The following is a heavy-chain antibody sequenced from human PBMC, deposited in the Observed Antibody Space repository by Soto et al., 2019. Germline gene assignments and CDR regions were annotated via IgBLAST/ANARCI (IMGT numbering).Heavy chain of an antibody. CDR1: GFTFSSYW. CDR3: ARDSFATGSLDP. Sequence: EVQLVESGGGLVQPGGSLRLSCAASGFTFSSYWMTWVRQAPGKGLEWVANIKVDGSDKYYADSVKGRFTISRDNAKNSLYLQMNSLTAEDTAVYHCARDSFATGSLDPWGQGSLVTVSS. CDR2: IKVDGSDK. D-gene: IGHD1-1*01. V-gene: IGHV3-7*01. J-gene: IGHJ5*02.